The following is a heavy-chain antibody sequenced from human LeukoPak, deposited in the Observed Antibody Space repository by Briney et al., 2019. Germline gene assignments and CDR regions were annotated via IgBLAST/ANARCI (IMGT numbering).Heavy chain of an antibody. CDR2: ISAYNGNT. CDR3: ARVVRSSYYDSSGYYDSYWYFDL. Sequence: ASVKVSCKASGYTFTSYGISWVRQAPGQGLEWMGWISAYNGNTNYAQKLQGRVTMTTDTSTSTAYMELRSLRSDATAVYYCARVVRSSYYDSSGYYDSYWYFDLWGRGTLVTVSS. D-gene: IGHD3-22*01. CDR1: GYTFTSYG. J-gene: IGHJ2*01. V-gene: IGHV1-18*01.